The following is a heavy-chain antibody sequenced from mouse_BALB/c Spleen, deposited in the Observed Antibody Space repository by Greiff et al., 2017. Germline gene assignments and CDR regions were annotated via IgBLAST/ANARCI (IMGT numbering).Heavy chain of an antibody. V-gene: IGHV5-17*02. Sequence: EVMLVESGGGLVQPGGSRKLSCAASGFTFSSFGMHWVRQAPEKGLEWVAYISSGSSTIYYADTVKGRFTISRDNPKNTLFLQMTSLRSEDTAMYYCAGMRGYGDYYAMDYWGQGTSVTVSS. D-gene: IGHD3-1*01. CDR2: ISSGSSTI. J-gene: IGHJ4*01. CDR1: GFTFSSFG. CDR3: AGMRGYGDYYAMDY.